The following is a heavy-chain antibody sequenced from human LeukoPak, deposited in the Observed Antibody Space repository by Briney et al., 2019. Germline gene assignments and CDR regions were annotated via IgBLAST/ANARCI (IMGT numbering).Heavy chain of an antibody. J-gene: IGHJ3*02. D-gene: IGHD6-19*01. CDR3: AADGPKVAVAGDDAFDI. CDR1: GGTFSSYA. Sequence: GASVKVPCKASGGTFSSYAISWVRQAPGQGLEWMGGIIPIFGTANYAQKFQGRVTITADESTSTAYMELSSLRSEDTAVYYCAADGPKVAVAGDDAFDIWGQGTMVTVSS. V-gene: IGHV1-69*13. CDR2: IIPIFGTA.